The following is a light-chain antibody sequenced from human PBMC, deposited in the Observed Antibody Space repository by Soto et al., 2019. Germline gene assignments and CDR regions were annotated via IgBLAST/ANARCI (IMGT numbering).Light chain of an antibody. Sequence: DIVMTQSPDALAVSLDERATINCKSSQSVLYSSNNKNYLAWYQQKPGQPPKLLIYWASTRESGVPDRFSGSGSGTDITLTISSLQAEDVAVYYSQQYYSTPWTFGQGTKVEIK. J-gene: IGKJ1*01. CDR1: QSVLYSSNNKNY. CDR2: WAS. V-gene: IGKV4-1*01. CDR3: QQYYSTPWT.